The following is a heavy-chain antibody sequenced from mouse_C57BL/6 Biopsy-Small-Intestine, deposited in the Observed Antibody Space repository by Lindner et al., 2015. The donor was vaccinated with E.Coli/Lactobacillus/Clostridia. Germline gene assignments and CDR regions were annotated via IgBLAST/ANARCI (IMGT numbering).Heavy chain of an antibody. V-gene: IGHV1-84*02. CDR1: GYTFTSYA. Sequence: SVKVSCKASGYTFTSYAMHWVRQAPGQRLEWMGWINTGNDNTKYSQKFQGRVTITRDSSASTAYMELSSLRSEDTAVYYCARCDWGHWYFDLWGRGTLVTVSS. CDR2: INTGNDNT. CDR3: ARCDWGHWYFDL. D-gene: IGHD2-13*01. J-gene: IGHJ1*01.